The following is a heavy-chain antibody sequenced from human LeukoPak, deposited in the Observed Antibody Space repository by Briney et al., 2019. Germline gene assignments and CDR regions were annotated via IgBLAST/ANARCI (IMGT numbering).Heavy chain of an antibody. J-gene: IGHJ4*02. CDR1: GGSISSYY. CDR3: AREGYDILTGYRNYFDY. V-gene: IGHV4-59*01. CDR2: IYYSGST. Sequence: QVQLQESGPGLVKPSETLSLTCTVSGGSISSYYWSWIRQPPGQGLEWIGDIYYSGSTNYNPSLKSRVTISVDTSKNQFSLKLSSVTAADTAVYYCAREGYDILTGYRNYFDYWGQGTLVTVSS. D-gene: IGHD3-9*01.